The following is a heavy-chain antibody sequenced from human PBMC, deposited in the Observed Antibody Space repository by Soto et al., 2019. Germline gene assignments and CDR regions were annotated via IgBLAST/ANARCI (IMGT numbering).Heavy chain of an antibody. CDR2: IHYSGST. Sequence: QLQLQESGPGLVKPSETLSLTCTVSGGSISSSTYFWGWIRQPPGKGLEWIGSIHYSGSTFYNPALKSRVTISVDTSKNQFSLKLSFVTAADTAVYYCARLSHRNWYFDLWGRGTLVTVSS. V-gene: IGHV4-39*01. CDR3: ARLSHRNWYFDL. J-gene: IGHJ2*01. CDR1: GGSISSSTYF. D-gene: IGHD3-3*02.